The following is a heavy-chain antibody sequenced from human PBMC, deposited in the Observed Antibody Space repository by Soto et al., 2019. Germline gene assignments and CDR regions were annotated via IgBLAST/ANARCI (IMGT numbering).Heavy chain of an antibody. J-gene: IGHJ4*02. V-gene: IGHV1-46*01. CDR3: VRGRWSGGATFTFFDY. CDR2: INPSTGST. CDR1: GYTFTSEY. D-gene: IGHD1-26*01. Sequence: ASVKVSCKASGYTFTSEYIHWVRQAPGQGLEWMGIINPSTGSTSYAQKFQGRVTMTRDTSTSTVDMELSSLRPEDTAVYYCVRGRWSGGATFTFFDYWGPGTLVTVSS.